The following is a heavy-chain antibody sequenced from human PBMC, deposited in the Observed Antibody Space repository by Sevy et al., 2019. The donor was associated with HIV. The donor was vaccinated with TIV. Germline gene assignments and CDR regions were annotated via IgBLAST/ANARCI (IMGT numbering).Heavy chain of an antibody. J-gene: IGHJ4*02. D-gene: IGHD3-9*01. CDR2: IWYDGSNY. CDR1: GFTFSNYG. Sequence: GSLRLSCAASGFTFSNYGMHWVRQAPGKGLEWVAVIWYDGSNYDYADSVKGRFTVSRDNSKNTLYLEMKSLRPEDTAVYFCAKDFDSIAMPAFPDSWGQGTLVTVSS. CDR3: AKDFDSIAMPAFPDS. V-gene: IGHV3-33*06.